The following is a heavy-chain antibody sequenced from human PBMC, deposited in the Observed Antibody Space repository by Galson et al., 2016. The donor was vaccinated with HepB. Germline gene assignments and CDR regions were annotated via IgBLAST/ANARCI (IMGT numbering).Heavy chain of an antibody. J-gene: IGHJ6*02. CDR2: ISAYNGYT. Sequence: SVKVSCKASGYTFSSYAISWVRQAPRQGLEWMGWISAYNGYTNSAQKFQGRVTMSTDTYTSTAYMELRSLRSDDTAVYYCARETRRYFYWLSLGYDYGMDFWGQGTTVTVSS. D-gene: IGHD3-9*01. CDR1: GYTFSSYA. CDR3: ARETRRYFYWLSLGYDYGMDF. V-gene: IGHV1-18*01.